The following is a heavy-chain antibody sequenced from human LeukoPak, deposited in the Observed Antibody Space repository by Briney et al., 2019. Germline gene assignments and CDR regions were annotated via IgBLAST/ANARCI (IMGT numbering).Heavy chain of an antibody. CDR1: GYTFTSYG. D-gene: IGHD6-6*01. V-gene: IGHV1-18*01. J-gene: IGHJ4*02. CDR2: ISAYNGNT. Sequence: GASVKVSCKASGYTFTSYGISWVRQAPGQGLEWMGCISAYNGNTNYAQKLQGRVTMTTDTSTSTAYMELRSLRSDDTAVYYCARDVWARSIADLRGFDYWGQGTLVTVSS. CDR3: ARDVWARSIADLRGFDY.